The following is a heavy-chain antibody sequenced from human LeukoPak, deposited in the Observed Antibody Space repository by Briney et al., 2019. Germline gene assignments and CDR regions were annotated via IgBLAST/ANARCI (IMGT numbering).Heavy chain of an antibody. D-gene: IGHD6-19*01. CDR2: ISYDGSNK. Sequence: GGSLRLSCAASGFTFSSYGMHWVRQAPGKGLEWVAVISYDGSNKYYADSVKGRFTISRDNSKNTLYLQMNSLRAEDTAVYYCAKQWAVAGSVSFDYWGQGTLVTVSS. V-gene: IGHV3-30*18. CDR3: AKQWAVAGSVSFDY. CDR1: GFTFSSYG. J-gene: IGHJ4*02.